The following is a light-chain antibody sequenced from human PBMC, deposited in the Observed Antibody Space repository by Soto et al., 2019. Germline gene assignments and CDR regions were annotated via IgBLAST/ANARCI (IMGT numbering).Light chain of an antibody. J-gene: IGKJ1*01. CDR3: QHYGTSLWT. CDR2: GAS. Sequence: EIMLTQSPGTLSLSPGERATLSCRARQSVSSSFLAWYQQKPGQAPRLLIYGASSRATGIPDRFSGSGSGTDFTLTISRLEPEDVAMYLCQHYGTSLWTFGQGTKVEIK. CDR1: QSVSSSF. V-gene: IGKV3-20*01.